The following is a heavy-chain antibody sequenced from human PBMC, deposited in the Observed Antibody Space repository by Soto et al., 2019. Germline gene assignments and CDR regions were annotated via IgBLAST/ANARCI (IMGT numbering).Heavy chain of an antibody. CDR1: GFTFSSYS. Sequence: GGSLRLSCAASGFTFSSYSMNWVRQAPGKGLEWVSSISSSSSYIYYADSVKGRVTISRDNAKNSLDLKMNSLRAEATAVYYCARARYTYYDFWSGPTDAFDIWGQGTMVTVSS. CDR3: ARARYTYYDFWSGPTDAFDI. V-gene: IGHV3-21*01. J-gene: IGHJ3*02. D-gene: IGHD3-3*01. CDR2: ISSSSSYI.